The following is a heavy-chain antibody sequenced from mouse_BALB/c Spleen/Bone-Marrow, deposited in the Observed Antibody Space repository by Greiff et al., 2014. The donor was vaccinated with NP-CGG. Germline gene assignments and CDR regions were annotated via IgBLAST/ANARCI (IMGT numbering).Heavy chain of an antibody. CDR2: TWAGGST. V-gene: IGHV2-9*02. Sequence: VQLQQSGPGLVAPSQSLSITCTVSGFSLTSYGVHWVRQPPGKGLEWLGLTWAGGSTNYNSALMSRLSISKDNSKSQVFLKMNSLQTDDTAMYYCARKDYGSRGGYFDVWGAGTTDTVSS. D-gene: IGHD1-1*01. CDR1: GFSLTSYG. J-gene: IGHJ1*01. CDR3: ARKDYGSRGGYFDV.